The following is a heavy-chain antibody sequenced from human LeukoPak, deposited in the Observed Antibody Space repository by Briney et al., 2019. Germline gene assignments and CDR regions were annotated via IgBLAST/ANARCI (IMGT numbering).Heavy chain of an antibody. CDR3: ARVKDYVGAFDI. Sequence: GGSLRLSCAASGFTFSDHYMDWVRQAPGKGLEWVGRTRNKANSYTTEYAASVKGRFTISRDDSKNSLYLQMNSLKTEDTAVYYCARVKDYVGAFDIWGRGTMVTVSS. CDR1: GFTFSDHY. CDR2: TRNKANSYTT. V-gene: IGHV3-72*01. J-gene: IGHJ3*02. D-gene: IGHD4-23*01.